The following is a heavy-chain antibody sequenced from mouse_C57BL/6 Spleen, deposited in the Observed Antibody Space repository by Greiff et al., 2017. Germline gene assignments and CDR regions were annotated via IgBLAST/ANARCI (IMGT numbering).Heavy chain of an antibody. V-gene: IGHV1-53*01. J-gene: IGHJ3*01. CDR1: GYTFTSYW. Sequence: QVQLQQPGTELVKPGASVQLSCKASGYTFTSYWMSWVKQRPGQGLEWIGNINPSNGGTNYNEKFKSKATLTVDKSSSTAYMQLSSLTSEDSAVYYCARGEGNYAWFAYWGQGTLVTVSA. CDR2: INPSNGGT. D-gene: IGHD2-1*01. CDR3: ARGEGNYAWFAY.